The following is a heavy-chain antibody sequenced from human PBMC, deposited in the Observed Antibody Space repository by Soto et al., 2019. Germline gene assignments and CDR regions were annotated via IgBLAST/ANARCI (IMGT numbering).Heavy chain of an antibody. J-gene: IGHJ4*02. CDR3: ARVVEVPAAIYFDY. CDR2: INAGNGNT. Sequence: ASVKVSCKASGYTFTSYAMHWVRQAPGQRLEWMGWINAGNGNTKYSQKFQGRVTIARDTSASTAYMELSSLRSEDTAVYYCARVVEVPAAIYFDYWGQGTLVTVSS. CDR1: GYTFTSYA. D-gene: IGHD2-2*02. V-gene: IGHV1-3*01.